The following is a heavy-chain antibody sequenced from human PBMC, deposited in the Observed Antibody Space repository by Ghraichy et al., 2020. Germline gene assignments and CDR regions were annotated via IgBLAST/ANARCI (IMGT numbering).Heavy chain of an antibody. CDR2: IIPIFGTA. CDR1: GGTFSSYA. Sequence: SVKVSCKASGGTFSSYAISWVRQAPGQGLEWMGGIIPIFGTANYGQKFQGRVTITADESTSTAYMELSSLRSEDTAVYYCARDARGSGYVTPRYYGMDVWGQGTTVTVSS. V-gene: IGHV1-69*13. J-gene: IGHJ6*02. D-gene: IGHD3-10*01. CDR3: ARDARGSGYVTPRYYGMDV.